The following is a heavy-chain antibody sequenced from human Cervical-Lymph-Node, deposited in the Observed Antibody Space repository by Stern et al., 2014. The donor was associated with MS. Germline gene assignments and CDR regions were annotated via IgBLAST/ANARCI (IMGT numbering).Heavy chain of an antibody. CDR2: IHYSGTT. V-gene: IGHV4-30-4*01. J-gene: IGHJ4*01. CDR3: SRDADAYSLVFGY. D-gene: IGHD5-24*01. Sequence: QVQLGQSGPGLVKPSQTLSLTCAVSGGSISSGEYYWSWIRQSPGKGLEWIGYIHYSGTTYYNPSLKSRVTISVDTSKNQFSLKLSSVTAADTAVYYCSRDADAYSLVFGYWGRGTLVTVSS. CDR1: GGSISSGEYY.